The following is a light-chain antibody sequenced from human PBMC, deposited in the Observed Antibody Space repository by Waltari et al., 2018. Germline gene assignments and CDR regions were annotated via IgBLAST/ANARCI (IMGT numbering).Light chain of an antibody. J-gene: IGKJ1*01. Sequence: EIVLTQSPGSLSLSPGERATLSCKASQSVAKYLAWYQQKPGQAPRLLIYHASIRATGIPDRFSGSGYGTDFSLTISRLEPEDLAVYFCQKYVNLPATFGQGTTVEV. CDR2: HAS. V-gene: IGKV3-20*01. CDR1: QSVAKY. CDR3: QKYVNLPAT.